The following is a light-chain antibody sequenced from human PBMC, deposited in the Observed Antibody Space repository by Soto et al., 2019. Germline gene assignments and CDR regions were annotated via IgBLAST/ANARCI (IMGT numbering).Light chain of an antibody. CDR3: HEYNTWPWT. CDR1: QSLNSN. V-gene: IGKV3-15*01. CDR2: SAS. Sequence: ETVLTQSPATLSVSPRERVTLSCRASQSLNSNLAWYQQKLGQAPRVLIYSASTRATGVPARFSGSGSGTEFILTITSLQSEDFGLYYCHEYNTWPWTFGQGTRVEIK. J-gene: IGKJ1*01.